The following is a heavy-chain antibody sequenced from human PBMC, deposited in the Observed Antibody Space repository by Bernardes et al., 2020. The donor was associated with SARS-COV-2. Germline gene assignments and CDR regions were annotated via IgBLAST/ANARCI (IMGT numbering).Heavy chain of an antibody. V-gene: IGHV3-48*02. Sequence: GRSLRLSCAASGFTFSRSTMNWVRQAPGQGLEWVSYISCSSTSIYYADSVKGRFTISRDNAKNSLYLHMNSLRDEDTAVYYCARGEGCDFWDDNTSFDSWGQGTQVTVSS. CDR2: ISCSSTSI. CDR1: GFTFSRST. J-gene: IGHJ4*02. D-gene: IGHD3-3*01. CDR3: ARGEGCDFWDDNTSFDS.